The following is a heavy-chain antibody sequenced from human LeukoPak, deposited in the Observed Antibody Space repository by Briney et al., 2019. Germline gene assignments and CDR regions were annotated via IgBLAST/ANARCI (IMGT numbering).Heavy chain of an antibody. D-gene: IGHD6-19*01. J-gene: IGHJ4*02. V-gene: IGHV4-59*01. CDR1: GGSISSYY. CDR3: ARVTSGWYPDY. CDR2: IYYSGRT. Sequence: SETLSLTCTVSGGSISSYYWSWIRQPPGKGLEWIGYIYYSGRTNYNPSLKSRVTISIDTSKNQFSLKLTSVTAADTAVYYCARVTSGWYPDYWGQGTLVTVSS.